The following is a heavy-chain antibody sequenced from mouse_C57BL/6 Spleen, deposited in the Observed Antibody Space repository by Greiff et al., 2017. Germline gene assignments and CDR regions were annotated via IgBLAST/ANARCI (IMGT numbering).Heavy chain of an antibody. Sequence: QVQLKESGPGLVAPSQSLSITCTVSGFSLTSYGVSWVRQPPGKGLEWLGVIWGDGSTNYHSAHISSLGIRTDNSKSQVFIKLNSVQTDDTATDYCANEGKAYYSNDGYAMDYWGQGTSVTVSS. D-gene: IGHD2-5*01. V-gene: IGHV2-3*01. CDR1: GFSLTSYG. J-gene: IGHJ4*01. CDR2: IWGDGST. CDR3: ANEGKAYYSNDGYAMDY.